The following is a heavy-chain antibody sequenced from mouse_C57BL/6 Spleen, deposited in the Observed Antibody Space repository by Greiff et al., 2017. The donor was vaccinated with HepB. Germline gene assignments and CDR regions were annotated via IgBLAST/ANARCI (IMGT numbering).Heavy chain of an antibody. J-gene: IGHJ4*01. V-gene: IGHV5-4*01. D-gene: IGHD2-2*01. Sequence: EVHLVESGGGLVKPGGSLKLSCAASGFTFSSYAMSWVRQTPEKRLEWVATISDGGSYTYYPDNVKGRFTISRDNAKNNLYLQMSHLKSEDTAMYYCARDSYGYDGDYAMDYWGQGTSVTVSS. CDR2: ISDGGSYT. CDR3: ARDSYGYDGDYAMDY. CDR1: GFTFSSYA.